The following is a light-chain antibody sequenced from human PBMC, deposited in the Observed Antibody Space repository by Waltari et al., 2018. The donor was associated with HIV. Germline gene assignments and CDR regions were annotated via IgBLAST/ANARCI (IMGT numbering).Light chain of an antibody. J-gene: IGLJ2*01. CDR3: SSYTSSSTLV. V-gene: IGLV2-14*01. CDR2: EVS. CDR1: SSDVGGYNY. Sequence: QSALTQPASVSGSPGQSITISCTGTSSDVGGYNYVSWYQQHPDKAPKLLIYEVSSRPSGISSRFSGCKSANTASLTTSGLQADDEADYYCSSYTSSSTLVFGGGTKLTV.